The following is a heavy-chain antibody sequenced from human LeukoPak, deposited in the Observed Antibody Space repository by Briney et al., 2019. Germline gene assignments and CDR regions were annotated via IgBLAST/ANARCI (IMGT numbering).Heavy chain of an antibody. CDR3: ARDFHYSGSGSYYNRAFDI. CDR1: GFTFSSHW. D-gene: IGHD3-10*01. V-gene: IGHV4-59*11. CDR2: IYYSGST. Sequence: GSLRLSCAASGFTFSSHWMSWVRQPPGKGLEWIGYIYYSGSTNYNPSLKSRVTILVDTSKNQFSLKLSSVTAEDTAVYFCARDFHYSGSGSYYNRAFDIWGQGTVVTVSS. J-gene: IGHJ3*02.